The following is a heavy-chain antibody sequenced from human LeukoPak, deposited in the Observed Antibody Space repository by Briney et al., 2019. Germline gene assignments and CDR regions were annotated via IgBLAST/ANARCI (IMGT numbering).Heavy chain of an antibody. Sequence: SQTLSLTCAISGDSVSSNSAVWNWIRQSPSRGLEWLGRTYYRSKWYNDYAVSVKSRITIKPDTSKNQFSLQLNSATPEDTAMYYYARLGLGGAFDIWGQGTMVTVSS. CDR3: ARLGLGGAFDI. J-gene: IGHJ3*02. D-gene: IGHD2-15*01. CDR2: TYYRSKWYN. V-gene: IGHV6-1*01. CDR1: GDSVSSNSAV.